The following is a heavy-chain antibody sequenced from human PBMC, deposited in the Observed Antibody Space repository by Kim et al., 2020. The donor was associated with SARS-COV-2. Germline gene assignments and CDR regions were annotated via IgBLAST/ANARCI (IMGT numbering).Heavy chain of an antibody. CDR2: IYYSGST. D-gene: IGHD5-18*01. J-gene: IGHJ4*02. CDR3: AREHGYSYGTYYFDY. Sequence: SETLSLTCTVSGGSISSYYWSWIRQPPGKGLEWIGYIYYSGSTNYNPSLKSRVTISVDTSKNQFSLKLSSVTAADTAVYYCAREHGYSYGTYYFDYWGQG. V-gene: IGHV4-59*01. CDR1: GGSISSYY.